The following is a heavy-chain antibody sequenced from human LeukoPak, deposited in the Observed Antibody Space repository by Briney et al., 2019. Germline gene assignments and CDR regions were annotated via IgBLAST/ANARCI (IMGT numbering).Heavy chain of an antibody. CDR2: INHSGST. CDR3: ARRVKLRTGYTGFDY. CDR1: GGSFSGYY. Sequence: SETLSLTCAVYGGSFSGYYWSWIRQPPGKGLEWIGEINHSGSTNYNPSLKSRVTISVDTSKNQFSLKLSSVTAPDTAVYYCARRVKLRTGYTGFDYWGQGTLVTVSS. D-gene: IGHD3/OR15-3a*01. J-gene: IGHJ4*02. V-gene: IGHV4-34*01.